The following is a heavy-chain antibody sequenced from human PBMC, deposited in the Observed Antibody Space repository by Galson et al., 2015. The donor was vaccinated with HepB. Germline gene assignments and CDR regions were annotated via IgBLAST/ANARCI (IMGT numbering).Heavy chain of an antibody. CDR3: ARVTPYSSSWYVRHYYYGMDV. J-gene: IGHJ6*02. CDR2: INAGNGNT. CDR1: GYTFTSYA. D-gene: IGHD6-13*01. Sequence: SVKVSCKASGYTFTSYAMHWVRQAPGQRLEWMGWINAGNGNTKYSQKFQGRVTITRDTSASTAYMELSSLRSEDTAVYYCARVTPYSSSWYVRHYYYGMDVWGQGTTVTVSS. V-gene: IGHV1-3*01.